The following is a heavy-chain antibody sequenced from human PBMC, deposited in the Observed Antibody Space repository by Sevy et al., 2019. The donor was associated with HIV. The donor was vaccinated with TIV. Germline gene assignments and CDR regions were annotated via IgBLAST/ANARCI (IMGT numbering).Heavy chain of an antibody. J-gene: IGHJ3*02. CDR2: INSDGSTI. CDR3: ARRGGYYDFWSGYWNDAFDI. V-gene: IGHV3-74*01. Sequence: GGSLRLSCEASGFTFSSHWMHWVRQGPGKGLVWVSRINSDGSTISYADSVKGRFTISRDNAKNTLYLQMNSLRAEDTGVYYCARRGGYYDFWSGYWNDAFDIWGQGTMVTVSS. D-gene: IGHD3-3*01. CDR1: GFTFSSHW.